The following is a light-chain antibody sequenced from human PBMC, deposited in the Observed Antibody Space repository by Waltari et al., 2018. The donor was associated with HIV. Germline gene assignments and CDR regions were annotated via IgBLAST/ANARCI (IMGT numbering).Light chain of an antibody. J-gene: IGLJ3*02. V-gene: IGLV3-25*03. CDR3: QSADVSSISWV. CDR2: KDT. Sequence: SDELTQPPSVSVSPGPTARITCPGDSLSKQYSCWYQQKQGQAPVLFIYKDTERPSGFHERFSVSSSGTKVTLTISGVQAEDEADYYCQSADVSSISWVVGRGTKLTVL. CDR1: SLSKQY.